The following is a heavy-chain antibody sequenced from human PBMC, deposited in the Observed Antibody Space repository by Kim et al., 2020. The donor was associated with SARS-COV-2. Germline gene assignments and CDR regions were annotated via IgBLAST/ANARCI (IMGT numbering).Heavy chain of an antibody. CDR3: AKEGHDLNDFDYYYYGMDV. Sequence: GRFTITRDNSKNTLYLQMNSLRAEDTAVYYCAKEGHDLNDFDYYYYGMDVWGQGTTVTVSS. D-gene: IGHD1-1*01. J-gene: IGHJ6*02. V-gene: IGHV3-33*06.